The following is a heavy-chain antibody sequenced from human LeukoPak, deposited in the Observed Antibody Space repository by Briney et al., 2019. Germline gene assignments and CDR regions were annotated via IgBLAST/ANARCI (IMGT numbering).Heavy chain of an antibody. Sequence: GASVKVSFKTSGNTFTNYDINWLRQAPGQGLEWMGWMNPNTGNADSAQKFQGRVTMTRNISISTAYMELSSLRFEDTAVYYCARCTGGDCGGAFDIWGQGTMVTVSS. CDR3: ARCTGGDCGGAFDI. CDR2: MNPNTGNA. CDR1: GNTFTNYD. D-gene: IGHD2-21*02. V-gene: IGHV1-8*01. J-gene: IGHJ3*02.